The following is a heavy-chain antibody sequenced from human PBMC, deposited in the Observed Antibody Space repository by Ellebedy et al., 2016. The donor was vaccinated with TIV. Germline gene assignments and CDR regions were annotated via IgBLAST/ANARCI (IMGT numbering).Heavy chain of an antibody. V-gene: IGHV4-39*07. CDR2: IYYSGST. J-gene: IGHJ6*02. Sequence: SETLSLTCAVYGGSISSSSYYWGWIRQPPGKGLEWIGSIYYSGSTKYNPSLKSRVIMSVDTSKNQVSLKVNSVTAADTAVYYCARALGSYCTGITCYPGGLTNYNYAMDVWGQGTTVTVSS. CDR3: ARALGSYCTGITCYPGGLTNYNYAMDV. D-gene: IGHD2-8*02. CDR1: GGSISSSSYY.